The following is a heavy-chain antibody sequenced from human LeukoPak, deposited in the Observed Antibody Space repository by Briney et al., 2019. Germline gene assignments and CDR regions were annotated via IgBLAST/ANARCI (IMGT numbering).Heavy chain of an antibody. CDR2: INPSGGST. CDR1: GYTFTSYY. CDR3: ARGPVYDSSGYYYDSWFDP. V-gene: IGHV1-46*01. Sequence: ASVKVSCKASGYTFTSYYMHWVRQAPGQGLEGMGIINPSGGSTSYAQKFQGRVTMTRDTSTSTVYMELSSLRSEDTAVDYCARGPVYDSSGYYYDSWFDPWGQGTLVTVSS. J-gene: IGHJ5*02. D-gene: IGHD3-22*01.